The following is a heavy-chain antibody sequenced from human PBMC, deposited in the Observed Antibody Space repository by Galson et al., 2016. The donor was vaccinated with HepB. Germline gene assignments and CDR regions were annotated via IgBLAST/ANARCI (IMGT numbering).Heavy chain of an antibody. J-gene: IGHJ4*02. CDR1: DGSISSYF. D-gene: IGHD2-21*02. Sequence: SETLSLTCNISDGSISSYFWSWIRQSPGKGLEWIGYIYKSGSTNYNPSLKSRVTVSVDTSKNQFSLKLRSVTSADTAVYYCARGVTGTPYFDFWGQGALVTVSS. CDR2: IYKSGST. V-gene: IGHV4-59*01. CDR3: ARGVTGTPYFDF.